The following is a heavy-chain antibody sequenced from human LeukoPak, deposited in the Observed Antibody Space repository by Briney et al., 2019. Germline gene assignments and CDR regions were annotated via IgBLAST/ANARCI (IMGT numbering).Heavy chain of an antibody. Sequence: SETLSLTCTVSGYSISSGYYWGWIRQPPGKGLEWIVSMYYGRNTYYNPSLNSRVTISVDTSKNHFSLNLSSVTAADTAVYYCARHGHYTSLDPWGQGTLVTVSS. V-gene: IGHV4-38-2*02. CDR3: ARHGHYTSLDP. CDR2: MYYGRNT. D-gene: IGHD3-3*01. CDR1: GYSISSGYY. J-gene: IGHJ5*02.